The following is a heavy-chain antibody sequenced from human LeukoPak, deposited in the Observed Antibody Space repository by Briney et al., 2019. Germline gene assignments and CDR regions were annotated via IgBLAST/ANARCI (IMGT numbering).Heavy chain of an antibody. D-gene: IGHD2-21*01. Sequence: GVSLRLSCAASGFTFSSYEMNWVRQAPGQGLEWVSYISSSGTPIHYADSVKGRFTISRDNAKNSLFLQMNSLRAEDTAVYYCAREKTACGGDCYDSWGQGTLVTVSS. J-gene: IGHJ4*02. CDR3: AREKTACGGDCYDS. CDR2: ISSSGTPI. V-gene: IGHV3-48*03. CDR1: GFTFSSYE.